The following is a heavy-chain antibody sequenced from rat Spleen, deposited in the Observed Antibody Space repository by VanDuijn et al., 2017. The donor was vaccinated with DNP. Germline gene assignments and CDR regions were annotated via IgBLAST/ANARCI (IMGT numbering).Heavy chain of an antibody. CDR3: ATSPGPNWFAY. J-gene: IGHJ3*01. D-gene: IGHD1-4*01. Sequence: EVQLVESGGDLVQPGRSLKLSCAASGFTFSTYGMAWVRQAPTKGLEWVASIPNSGGSTYYPDSVKGRFTISRDNAKNTLYLQMYSLWSEDTATYYCATSPGPNWFAYWGQGTLVTVSS. V-gene: IGHV5S13*01. CDR2: IPNSGGST. CDR1: GFTFSTYG.